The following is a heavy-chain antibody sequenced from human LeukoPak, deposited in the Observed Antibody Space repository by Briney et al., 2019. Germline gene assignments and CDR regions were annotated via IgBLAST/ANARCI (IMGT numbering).Heavy chain of an antibody. J-gene: IGHJ4*02. CDR2: IYCGGST. Sequence: PGGSLRLSCAASGFTVSSNYMSWVRQAPGKGLEWGSVIYCGGSTYYADSVKGRFTISRDNSKNTLYLQMNSLRAEDTAVYYCARISHYYDSSGYQFDYWGQGTLVTVSS. V-gene: IGHV3-53*01. CDR3: ARISHYYDSSGYQFDY. CDR1: GFTVSSNY. D-gene: IGHD3-22*01.